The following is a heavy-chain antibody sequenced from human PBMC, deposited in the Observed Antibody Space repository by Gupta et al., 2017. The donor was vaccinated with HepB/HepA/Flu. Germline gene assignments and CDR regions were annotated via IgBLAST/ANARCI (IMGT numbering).Heavy chain of an antibody. Sequence: TLSCVASGYDMRSYAMSWVRQAPGKGLEWVTGMKDEGGETFYADSVGGRFTLSRDSARNILFLHMAKLRAEDSARYFCAKANYWNLVEYVWVDAWGQGTVVTVS. CDR2: MKDEGGET. J-gene: IGHJ5*02. CDR3: AKANYWNLVEYVWVDA. D-gene: IGHD2/OR15-2a*01. CDR1: GYDMRSYA. V-gene: IGHV3-23*01.